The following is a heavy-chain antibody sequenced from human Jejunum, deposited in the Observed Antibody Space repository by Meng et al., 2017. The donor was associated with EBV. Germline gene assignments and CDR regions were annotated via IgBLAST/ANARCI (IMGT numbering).Heavy chain of an antibody. CDR3: ARRTGDYVVDY. D-gene: IGHD2-8*02. Sequence: HVQQQQWGTGLLAPTEPSSHTSAYYGGSFSLYYWSRVPQPPGRGLEYIGKVHFSGITTYTPSLKSRVTMSVDASKNQFSLRLTSVNAADTAVYYCARRTGDYVVDYWGQGTLVTVSS. V-gene: IGHV4-34*02. J-gene: IGHJ4*02. CDR1: GGSFSLYY. CDR2: VHFSGIT.